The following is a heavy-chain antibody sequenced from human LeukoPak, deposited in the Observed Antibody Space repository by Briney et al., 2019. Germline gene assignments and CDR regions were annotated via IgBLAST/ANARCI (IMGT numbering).Heavy chain of an antibody. CDR2: ISGSGGTT. V-gene: IGHV3-23*01. J-gene: IGHJ4*02. CDR3: AKDRVTMVRGVIGY. D-gene: IGHD3-10*01. Sequence: GGSLRLSCAASGFTFSSYAMSWVRQAPGKGLEWVSAISGSGGTTHYADSVKGRFTISRDNSKNTLYLQMNSLRAEDTAIYYCAKDRVTMVRGVIGYWGQGTLVTVSS. CDR1: GFTFSSYA.